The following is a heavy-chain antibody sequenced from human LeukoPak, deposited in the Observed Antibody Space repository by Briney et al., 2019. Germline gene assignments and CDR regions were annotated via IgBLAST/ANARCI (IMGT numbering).Heavy chain of an antibody. CDR1: GGSFSGYY. CDR3: ARGFDIVVVPAATGWFDP. J-gene: IGHJ5*02. D-gene: IGHD2-2*01. Sequence: PSETLSLTCAVYGGSFSGYYWSWVRQPPGKGLEWVGEINHSGSTNYNPSLKSRVTISVDTSKNQSSLKLSSVTAADTAVYYCARGFDIVVVPAATGWFDPWGQGTLVTVSS. CDR2: INHSGST. V-gene: IGHV4-34*01.